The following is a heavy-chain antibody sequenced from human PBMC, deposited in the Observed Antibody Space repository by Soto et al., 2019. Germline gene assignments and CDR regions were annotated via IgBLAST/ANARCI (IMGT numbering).Heavy chain of an antibody. CDR2: IYHSGST. J-gene: IGHJ4*02. CDR3: ARAAMGGSSWPFDY. CDR1: GGSISSSNW. D-gene: IGHD6-13*01. Sequence: SETLSLTCAVSGGSISSSNWWSWVRQPPGKGLEWIGEIYHSGSTNYNPSLKSRVTISVDKSKNQFSLKLSSVAAADTAVYYCARAAMGGSSWPFDYWGQGTLVTVS. V-gene: IGHV4-4*02.